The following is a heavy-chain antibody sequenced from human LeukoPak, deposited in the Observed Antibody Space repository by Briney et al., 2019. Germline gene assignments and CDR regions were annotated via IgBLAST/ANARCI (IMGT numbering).Heavy chain of an antibody. J-gene: IGHJ5*02. V-gene: IGHV3-53*01. D-gene: IGHD6-13*01. Sequence: GGSLRLSCAASGFTVSSNYMSWVRQAPGKGLEWVSVIYSDGRTYYADSVKGRFTISRDNSKNTLYLQMNSLRAEDTAVYYCAEARIAAAGGANWFDPWGQGTLVTVSS. CDR1: GFTVSSNY. CDR3: AEARIAAAGGANWFDP. CDR2: IYSDGRT.